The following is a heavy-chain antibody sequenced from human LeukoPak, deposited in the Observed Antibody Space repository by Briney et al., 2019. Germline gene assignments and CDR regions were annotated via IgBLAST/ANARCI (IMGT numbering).Heavy chain of an antibody. Sequence: PGGSLRLSCAASGFIFSNYWVGWVRQAPGKGLESLANIKTDGSEKYYVDSVKGRFSISRDNAKNSLYLQMNSLRPEDTAVYYCVSAVRGSSFAICGQGTKVTVSS. CDR1: GFIFSNYW. CDR3: VSAVRGSSFAI. J-gene: IGHJ3*02. CDR2: IKTDGSEK. D-gene: IGHD3-10*02. V-gene: IGHV3-7*03.